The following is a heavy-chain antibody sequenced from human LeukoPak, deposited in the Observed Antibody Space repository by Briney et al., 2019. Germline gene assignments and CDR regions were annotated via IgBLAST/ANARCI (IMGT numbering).Heavy chain of an antibody. CDR3: ARRGAYGDYFDY. CDR1: GYRFTTYW. D-gene: IGHD4-17*01. Sequence: GESLKISCKGFGYRFTTYWIGWVRQMPGKGLEWMGIFYSGDSDSRYSPSFQGQVTISADRSISTAYLQWSSLKASDTAMYYCARRGAYGDYFDYWGQGTLVTVSA. CDR2: FYSGDSDS. V-gene: IGHV5-51*01. J-gene: IGHJ4*02.